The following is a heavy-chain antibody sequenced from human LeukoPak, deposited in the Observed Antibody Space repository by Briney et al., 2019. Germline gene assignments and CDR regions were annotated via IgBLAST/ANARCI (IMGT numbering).Heavy chain of an antibody. D-gene: IGHD6-25*01. CDR3: ARDLAATTWTGGAFDI. J-gene: IGHJ3*02. V-gene: IGHV1-18*01. CDR2: ISAYNGNT. CDR1: GYTFTSYG. Sequence: ASVKVSCKASGYTFTSYGISWVRQAPGQGLEWMGWISAYNGNTNYAQKLQGRVTMTTDTSTSTAYMELRSLRSEDTAVYYCARDLAATTWTGGAFDIWGQGTMVTVSS.